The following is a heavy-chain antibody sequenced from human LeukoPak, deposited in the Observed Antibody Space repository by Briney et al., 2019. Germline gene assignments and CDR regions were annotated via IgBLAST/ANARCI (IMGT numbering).Heavy chain of an antibody. CDR3: AKDLGGDYYDSSGYSDY. CDR1: GFTFSSYA. Sequence: PGGSLRLSCAASGFTFSSYAMSWVRQARGKGLECVSAISGSGCSTYYADSVRGRFTISRDNSKNTLYLQMNSLRAEDTAVYYCAKDLGGDYYDSSGYSDYWGQGTLVTVSS. D-gene: IGHD3-22*01. J-gene: IGHJ4*02. CDR2: ISGSGCST. V-gene: IGHV3-23*01.